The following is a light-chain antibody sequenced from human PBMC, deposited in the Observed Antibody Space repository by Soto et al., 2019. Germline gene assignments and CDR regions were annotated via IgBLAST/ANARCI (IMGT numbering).Light chain of an antibody. CDR1: NSNIGAGYD. CDR2: GDT. J-gene: IGLJ2*01. Sequence: QSVLTQPPSVSGAPGQRVTISCTGSNSNIGAGYDVNWYQHLPGTAPKLLIYGDTIRPSGVPDRFSGSKSATTASLAIAGLQVEDEGDYYCQSYGSSLSGPVLFGGGTKLTVL. CDR3: QSYGSSLSGPVL. V-gene: IGLV1-40*01.